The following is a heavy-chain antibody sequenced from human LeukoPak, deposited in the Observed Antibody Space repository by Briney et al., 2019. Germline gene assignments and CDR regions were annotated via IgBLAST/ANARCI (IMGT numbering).Heavy chain of an antibody. CDR2: IYTSGST. CDR1: GGSISSGSYY. CDR3: ARGGAGIAFYYYYMDV. Sequence: SEILSLSCTVSGGSISSGSYYGSWIRQPAGKGLGWIGRIYTSGSTNYNPSLKSRVTISVDTSKNQFSLKLSSVTAADTAVYYCARGGAGIAFYYYYMDVWGKGTTVTVSS. V-gene: IGHV4-61*02. J-gene: IGHJ6*03. D-gene: IGHD6-13*01.